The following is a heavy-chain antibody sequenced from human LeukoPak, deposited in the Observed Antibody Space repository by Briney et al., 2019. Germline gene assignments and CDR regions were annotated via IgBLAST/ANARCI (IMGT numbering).Heavy chain of an antibody. J-gene: IGHJ4*02. V-gene: IGHV4-39*01. CDR1: GLTFSSYA. CDR3: ASGSSSSIDY. Sequence: GSLRLSCAASGLTFSSYAMSWVRQPPGKGLEWIGSIYYSGSTYYNPSLKSRVTISVDTSKNQFSLKLSSVTAADTAVYYCASGSSSSIDYWGQGTLVTVSS. D-gene: IGHD6-6*01. CDR2: IYYSGST.